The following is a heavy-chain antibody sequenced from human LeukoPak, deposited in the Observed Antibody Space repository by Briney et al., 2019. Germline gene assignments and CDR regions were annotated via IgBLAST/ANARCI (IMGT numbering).Heavy chain of an antibody. CDR3: ARAPARVGIDY. CDR1: GGSISSSSYY. Sequence: PSETLSLTCTVSGGSISSSSYYWGWIRQPPGKGLEWIGSIYYSGSTYYNPSLKSRVTISVDTSKNQSSLKLSSVTAADTAVYYCARAPARVGIDYWGQGTLVTVSS. J-gene: IGHJ4*02. D-gene: IGHD1-26*01. V-gene: IGHV4-39*07. CDR2: IYYSGST.